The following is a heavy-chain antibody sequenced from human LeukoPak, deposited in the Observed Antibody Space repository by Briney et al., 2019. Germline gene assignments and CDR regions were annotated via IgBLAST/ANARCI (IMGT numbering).Heavy chain of an antibody. Sequence: LSGGSLRLSCAASGFTFSSYWMHWVRQAPGKGLEWVASIDGDGRQKDYVDSVKGRFTISRDNARNSLFLQLNSLRTEDTALYYCATDMAFSAFDIWGHGTMVIVSS. CDR1: GFTFSSYW. V-gene: IGHV3-7*03. CDR2: IDGDGRQK. D-gene: IGHD3-3*02. J-gene: IGHJ3*02. CDR3: ATDMAFSAFDI.